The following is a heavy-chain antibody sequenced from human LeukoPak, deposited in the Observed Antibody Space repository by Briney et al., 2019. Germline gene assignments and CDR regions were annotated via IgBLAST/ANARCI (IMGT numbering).Heavy chain of an antibody. CDR3: AREVSYGSGSLEAFDI. CDR2: IKQDGSEK. Sequence: GGSLRLSCAASGFTFSSYWMHWVRQAPGKGLEWVANIKQDGSEKYYVDSVKGRFTISRDNAKNSLYLQMNSLRAEDTAVYYCAREVSYGSGSLEAFDIWGQGTMVTVSS. V-gene: IGHV3-7*01. CDR1: GFTFSSYW. D-gene: IGHD3-10*01. J-gene: IGHJ3*02.